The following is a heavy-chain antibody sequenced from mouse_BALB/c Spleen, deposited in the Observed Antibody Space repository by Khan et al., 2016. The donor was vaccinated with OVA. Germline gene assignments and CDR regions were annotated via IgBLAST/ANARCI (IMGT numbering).Heavy chain of an antibody. Sequence: QMQLKESGAELAKPGASVKMSCKASGYTFTSYWMHWVKQRPGQGLKWIGYINPSTDYTEYNQKFKDKATLTADKSSSTAYMQLTSLTSEDSAVYYCTNPGSSSAWFTYWGQGTLVTVSA. D-gene: IGHD1-1*01. CDR2: INPSTDYT. J-gene: IGHJ3*01. CDR1: GYTFTSYW. V-gene: IGHV1-7*01. CDR3: TNPGSSSAWFTY.